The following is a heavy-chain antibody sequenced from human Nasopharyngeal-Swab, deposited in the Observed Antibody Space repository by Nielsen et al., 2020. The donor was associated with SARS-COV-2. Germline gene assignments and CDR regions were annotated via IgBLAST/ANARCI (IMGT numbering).Heavy chain of an antibody. CDR2: INHSGST. Sequence: SETLSLTCTVSGGSISSGGYYWSWIRQPPGKGLEWIGEINHSGSTNYNPSLKSRVTMSVDTSKNQFSLKLSSVTAADTAVYYCARAAAGIFDYWGQGTLVTVSS. CDR3: ARAAAGIFDY. CDR1: GGSISSGGYY. J-gene: IGHJ4*02. D-gene: IGHD6-13*01. V-gene: IGHV4-39*07.